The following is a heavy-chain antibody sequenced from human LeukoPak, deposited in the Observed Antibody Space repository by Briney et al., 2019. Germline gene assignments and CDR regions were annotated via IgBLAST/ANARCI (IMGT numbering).Heavy chain of an antibody. CDR2: INHNGNVN. CDR3: ARDLAACFDY. CDR1: GFTFSSYW. V-gene: IGHV3-7*01. Sequence: GGSLRLSCAASGFTFSSYWMNWARQAPGKGLEWVASINHNGNVNYYVDSVKGRFTISRDNAKNTLYLQMNSLRAEDTAVYYCARDLAACFDYWGQGTLVTVSS. D-gene: IGHD6-6*01. J-gene: IGHJ4*02.